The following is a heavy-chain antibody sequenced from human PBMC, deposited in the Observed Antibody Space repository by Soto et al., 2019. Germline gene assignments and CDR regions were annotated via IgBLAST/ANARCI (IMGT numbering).Heavy chain of an antibody. CDR3: ARADGPLPVTLLGF. D-gene: IGHD5-18*01. Sequence: EVRLLESGGGLVQPGGSLKLSCATSGFTFNNYSMSWVRQAPGKGLEWVSSINRGGGPYYADSVKGRFTISRDNSKNMLYLRMNSLRADDTAVYFCARADGPLPVTLLGFWGQGTLVTVSS. CDR1: GFTFNNYS. CDR2: INRGGGP. J-gene: IGHJ4*02. V-gene: IGHV3-23*01.